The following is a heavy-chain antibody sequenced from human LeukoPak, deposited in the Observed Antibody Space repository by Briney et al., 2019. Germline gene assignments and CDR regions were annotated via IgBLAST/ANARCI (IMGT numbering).Heavy chain of an antibody. Sequence: PSETLSLTCTVSGGSISSSSYYWGWIRQPPGKGLEWIGSIYYSGSTYYNPSLKSRVTISVDTSKNQFSLKLSSVTAADTAAYYCARQGYGDSSSWFYFDYWGQGTLVTVSS. J-gene: IGHJ4*02. CDR3: ARQGYGDSSSWFYFDY. CDR1: GGSISSSSYY. CDR2: IYYSGST. D-gene: IGHD6-13*01. V-gene: IGHV4-39*01.